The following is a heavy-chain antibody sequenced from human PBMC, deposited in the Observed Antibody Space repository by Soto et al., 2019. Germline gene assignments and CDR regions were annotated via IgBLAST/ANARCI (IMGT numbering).Heavy chain of an antibody. D-gene: IGHD3-16*01. CDR3: ASRKSGLPFDY. CDR1: GDSISSYY. Sequence: PSETLSLTCTVSGDSISSYYWNWIRQPPGKGLEWIGYVYYSGSTNYNPSLKSRVTMSVDTSKNQFSLQLSSVTAADTAVYYCASRKSGLPFDYWGQGILVTVPS. V-gene: IGHV4-59*01. CDR2: VYYSGST. J-gene: IGHJ4*02.